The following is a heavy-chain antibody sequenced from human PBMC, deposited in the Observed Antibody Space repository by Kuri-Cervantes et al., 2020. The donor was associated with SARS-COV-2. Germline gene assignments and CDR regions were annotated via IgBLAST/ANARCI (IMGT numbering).Heavy chain of an antibody. CDR3: ARDSPEYSSSSSVPFDY. D-gene: IGHD6-6*01. CDR2: IYTSGST. J-gene: IGHJ4*02. Sequence: SETLSLSCTVSGGSTSSYYWSWIRQPAGKGLEWIGRIYTSGSTNYNPSLKSRVTISVDTSKNQFSLKLSSVTAADTAVYYCARDSPEYSSSSSVPFDYWGQGTLVTVSS. V-gene: IGHV4-4*07. CDR1: GGSTSSYY.